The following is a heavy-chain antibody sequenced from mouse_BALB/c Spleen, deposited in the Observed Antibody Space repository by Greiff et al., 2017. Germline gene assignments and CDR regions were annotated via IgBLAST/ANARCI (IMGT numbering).Heavy chain of an antibody. V-gene: IGHV6-6*02. Sequence: EVKLEESGGGLVQPGGSMKLSCVASGFTFSNYWMNWVRQSPEKGLEWVAEIRLKSNNYATHYAESVKGRFTISRDDSKSSVYLQMNNLRAEDTGIYYCTSSYGYCDVWGAGTTVTVSS. CDR2: IRLKSNNYAT. CDR1: GFTFSNYW. CDR3: TSSYGYCDV. J-gene: IGHJ1*01.